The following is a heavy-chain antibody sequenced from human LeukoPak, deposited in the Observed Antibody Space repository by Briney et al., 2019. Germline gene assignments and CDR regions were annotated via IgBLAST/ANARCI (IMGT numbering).Heavy chain of an antibody. Sequence: NPSETLSLTCTVSGGAISSYYWSWIRQPPGKGLEGRGYIYYSGSTNYNPSLKSRITISVDTSKNQFSLQLSSGTAADTAVYYCARQNSRYTVTRTGGWFDPWGQGTLVTVSS. V-gene: IGHV4-59*08. D-gene: IGHD4-17*01. CDR3: ARQNSRYTVTRTGGWFDP. J-gene: IGHJ5*02. CDR1: GGAISSYY. CDR2: IYYSGST.